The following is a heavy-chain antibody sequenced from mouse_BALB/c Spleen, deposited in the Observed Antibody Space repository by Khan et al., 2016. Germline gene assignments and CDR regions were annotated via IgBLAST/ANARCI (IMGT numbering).Heavy chain of an antibody. V-gene: IGHV1-84*02. D-gene: IGHD2-2*01. CDR1: GYTFTDYY. CDR3: ARGGYDSWFAY. J-gene: IGHJ3*01. CDR2: IYPGSGNT. Sequence: QVQLKQSGPELVKPGASVKISCKASGYTFTDYYINWVKQKSGQGLEWIGWIYPGSGNTKYNEKFKGKATLTVDTSSSTAYMHLSSLTSEYTAVYFCARGGYDSWFAYWGQGTLVTVSA.